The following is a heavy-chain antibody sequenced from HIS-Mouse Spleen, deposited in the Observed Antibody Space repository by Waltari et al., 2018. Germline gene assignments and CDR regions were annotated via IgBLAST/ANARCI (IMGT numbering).Heavy chain of an antibody. CDR1: GFTFSSYG. J-gene: IGHJ3*02. V-gene: IGHV3-30*03. D-gene: IGHD7-27*01. Sequence: QVQLVESGGGVVQPGRSLRLSCAASGFTFSSYGMHGVPQAPGKGLEWVAVISYDGSNENYADSVKGRFTISRDNSKNTLYLQMNSLRAEDTAVYYCAALLTGADAFDIWGQGTMVTVSS. CDR3: AALLTGADAFDI. CDR2: ISYDGSNE.